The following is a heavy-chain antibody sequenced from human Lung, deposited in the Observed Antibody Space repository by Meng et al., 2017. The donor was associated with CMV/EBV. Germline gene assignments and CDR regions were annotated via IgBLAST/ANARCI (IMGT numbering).Heavy chain of an antibody. CDR1: GYTFTGYS. D-gene: IGHD1-26*01. CDR3: ARIASSGSYYPFDY. CDR2: INPNSGGT. V-gene: IGHV1-2*02. Sequence: SGYTFTGYSMHWVRPAPGQGLEWMGWINPNSGGTNYAQKFQGRVTMTRDTSISTAYMELSRLRSDDTAVYYCARIASSGSYYPFDYWGQGTLVTVSS. J-gene: IGHJ4*02.